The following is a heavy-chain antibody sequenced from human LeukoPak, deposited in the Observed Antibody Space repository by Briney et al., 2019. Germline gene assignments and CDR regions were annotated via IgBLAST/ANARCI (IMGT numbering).Heavy chain of an antibody. J-gene: IGHJ4*02. CDR1: GFTVSSNY. V-gene: IGHV3-23*01. D-gene: IGHD2-8*01. CDR2: ISGSGGST. Sequence: GGSLRLSCAASGFTVSSNYMSWVRQAPGKGLEWVSAISGSGGSTYYADSVKGRFTISRDNSKNTLYLQMNSLRAEDTAVYYCAKNIVLMVYAINYFDYWGQGTLVTVSS. CDR3: AKNIVLMVYAINYFDY.